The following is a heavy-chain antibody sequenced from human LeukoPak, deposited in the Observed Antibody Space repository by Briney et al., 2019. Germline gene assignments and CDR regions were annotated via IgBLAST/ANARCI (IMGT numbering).Heavy chain of an antibody. Sequence: GGSLRLSCAASGFTSDDYAMHWVRHAPGKGLEWVSGISWNSGHKGYADSVKGRFTISRDNAKNSLYLQMNSLRAEDTAVYYCARADYDYVWGSYRQYYFDYWGQGTLVTVSS. CDR3: ARADYDYVWGSYRQYYFDY. D-gene: IGHD3-16*02. J-gene: IGHJ4*02. CDR2: ISWNSGHK. CDR1: GFTSDDYA. V-gene: IGHV3-9*02.